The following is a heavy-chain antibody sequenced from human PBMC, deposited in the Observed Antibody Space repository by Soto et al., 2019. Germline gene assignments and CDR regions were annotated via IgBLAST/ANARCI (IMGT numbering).Heavy chain of an antibody. CDR2: ISGSGGST. Sequence: PGGSLRLSCAASGFTFSSYAMSWVRQAPGKGLEWVSAISGSGGSTYDADSVKGRFTIARDNSKNTLYLQMNSLRAEDTAVYYCAKGGELLRIYYYGMDVWGQGTTVTVSS. CDR3: AKGGELLRIYYYGMDV. V-gene: IGHV3-23*01. J-gene: IGHJ6*02. D-gene: IGHD1-26*01. CDR1: GFTFSSYA.